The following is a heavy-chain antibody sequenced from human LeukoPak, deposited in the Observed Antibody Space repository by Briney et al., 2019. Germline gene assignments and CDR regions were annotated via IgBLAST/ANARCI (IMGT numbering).Heavy chain of an antibody. J-gene: IGHJ1*01. V-gene: IGHV3-74*01. CDR3: ARAPSEIGGYYPEYFRH. Sequence: RRSLRLSCAASGFTFRTDWIHWVRQAAGQELGWVSRIKSDGRKNYADPVKGRFTISRDNAKKPVSLQMNRLRPEDTGVYYCARAPSEIGGYYPEYFRHWGQGTLVTVSS. CDR2: IKSDGRK. CDR1: GFTFRTDW. D-gene: IGHD3-22*01.